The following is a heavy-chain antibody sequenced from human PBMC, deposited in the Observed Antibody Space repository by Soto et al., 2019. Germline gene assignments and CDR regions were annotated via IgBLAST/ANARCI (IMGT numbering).Heavy chain of an antibody. CDR2: IYSGGST. Sequence: GGSLRLSCAASGFTFSSYSMNWVRQAPGKGPEWVSVIYSGGSTYYADSVKGRFTISRDNSKNTLYLQMNSLRAEDTAVYYCARLSPTTVIYYYYYYMDVWGKGTTVTVSS. V-gene: IGHV3-66*04. D-gene: IGHD4-4*01. J-gene: IGHJ6*03. CDR3: ARLSPTTVIYYYYYYMDV. CDR1: GFTFSSYS.